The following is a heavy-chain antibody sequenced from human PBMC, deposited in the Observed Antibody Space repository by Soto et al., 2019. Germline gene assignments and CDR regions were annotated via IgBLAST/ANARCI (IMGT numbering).Heavy chain of an antibody. CDR1: GFTFSSYS. Sequence: GGSLRLSCAASGFTFSSYSMNWVRQAPGKGLEWVSSISSSSSTNYADSVKGRFTISRDNAKNTVYLQMNSLRAEGTAVYYCARSPGGYYIDWGQGTMVTVSS. V-gene: IGHV3-21*01. CDR2: ISSSSST. CDR3: ARSPGGYYID. J-gene: IGHJ3*01. D-gene: IGHD3-9*01.